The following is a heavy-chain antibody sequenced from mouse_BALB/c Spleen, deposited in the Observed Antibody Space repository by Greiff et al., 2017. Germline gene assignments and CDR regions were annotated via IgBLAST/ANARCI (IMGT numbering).Heavy chain of an antibody. CDR2: SRNKANDYTT. CDR1: GFTFSDFY. CDR3: ARDAEDWAYFDY. D-gene: IGHD4-1*01. V-gene: IGHV7-1*02. J-gene: IGHJ2*01. Sequence: EVQGVESGGGLVQPGGSLRLSCATSGFTFSDFYMEWVRQPPGKRLEWIAASRNKANDYTTEYSASVKGRFIVSRDTSQSILYLQMNALIAEDTAIYYCARDAEDWAYFDYWGQGTTLTVSS.